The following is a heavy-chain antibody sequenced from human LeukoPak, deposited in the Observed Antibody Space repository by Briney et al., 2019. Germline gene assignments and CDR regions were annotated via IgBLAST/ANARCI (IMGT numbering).Heavy chain of an antibody. D-gene: IGHD1-26*01. Sequence: GGSLRLSCAASGFIFSNYWMSWVRQAPGKGLEWVASIKQDGSEKKYVDSVKGRFTISRDNAKKSLYLQMNSLRAEDTAVYYCARDSEWGLLRSDYWGQGTLVTVSS. CDR1: GFIFSNYW. J-gene: IGHJ4*02. V-gene: IGHV3-7*05. CDR3: ARDSEWGLLRSDY. CDR2: IKQDGSEK.